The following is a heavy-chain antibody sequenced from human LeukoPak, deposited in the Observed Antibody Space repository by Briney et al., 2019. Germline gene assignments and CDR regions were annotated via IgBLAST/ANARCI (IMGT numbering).Heavy chain of an antibody. D-gene: IGHD1-1*01. Sequence: GGSLRLSCAASGFTFSDSYMTWVRQAPGKGLEWLSYISGDSGDTNYADSVKGRFTISRDNAKNSLYLQMNSLRVEDTAVYYCARDPRTVRIWGQGTLVTVSS. CDR3: ARDPRTVRI. V-gene: IGHV3-11*06. J-gene: IGHJ4*02. CDR1: GFTFSDSY. CDR2: ISGDSGDT.